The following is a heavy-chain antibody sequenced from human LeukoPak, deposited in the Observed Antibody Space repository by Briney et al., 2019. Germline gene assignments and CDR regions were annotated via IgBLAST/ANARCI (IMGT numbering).Heavy chain of an antibody. CDR2: IYYSGST. CDR3: ARGAAAAGGRRRYFDL. D-gene: IGHD6-13*01. CDR1: GGSISSGGYY. Sequence: ASETLSLTCTVSGGSISSGGYYWSWIRQHPGKGLEWIGYIYYSGSTYYNPSLKSRVTISVDTSKNQFSLKLSSVTAADTAVYYCARGAAAAGGRRRYFDLWGRGTLVTVSS. J-gene: IGHJ2*01. V-gene: IGHV4-31*03.